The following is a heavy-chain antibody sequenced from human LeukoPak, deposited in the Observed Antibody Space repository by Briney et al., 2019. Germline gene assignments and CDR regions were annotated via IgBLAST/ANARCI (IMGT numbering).Heavy chain of an antibody. D-gene: IGHD3-10*01. CDR1: GGSISRGSYY. J-gene: IGHJ4*02. CDR2: IYYSGST. V-gene: IGHV4-39*01. Sequence: SETLSLTCTVSGGSISRGSYYWGWIRQPPGKGLEWIGSIYYSGSTYYNPSLKSRVTISVDTSKNQFSLKLSSVTAADTAVHYCAGRAMVRGVIRSYWGQGTLVTVSS. CDR3: AGRAMVRGVIRSY.